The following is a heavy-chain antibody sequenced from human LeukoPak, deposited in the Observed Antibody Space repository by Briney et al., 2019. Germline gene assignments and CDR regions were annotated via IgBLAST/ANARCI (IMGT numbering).Heavy chain of an antibody. CDR3: ARDQRATASTGSYFDY. Sequence: GGSLRLSCAASRFTFSSYGMNWVRQAPGKGLEWVSSVSSSSSYIYYADSVKGRFTISRDNAKNSLSLQMNSLRAEDTAVYYCARDQRATASTGSYFDYWGQGTLVTVSS. CDR1: RFTFSSYG. V-gene: IGHV3-21*01. CDR2: VSSSSSYI. D-gene: IGHD1-1*01. J-gene: IGHJ4*02.